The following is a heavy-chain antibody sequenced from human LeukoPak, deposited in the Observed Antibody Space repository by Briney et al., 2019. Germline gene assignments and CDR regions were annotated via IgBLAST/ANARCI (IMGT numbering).Heavy chain of an antibody. CDR1: GFTFSSYG. D-gene: IGHD3-10*01. V-gene: IGHV3-33*01. CDR2: IWYDGSNK. CDR3: ARPDYYGSGSYYPYGMDV. Sequence: GRSLRLSCAASGFTFSSYGMHWVRQAPGKGLEWVAVIWYDGSNKYYADSVKGRFAISRDNSKNTLYLQMNSLRAEDTAVYYCARPDYYGSGSYYPYGMDVWGQGTTVTVSS. J-gene: IGHJ6*02.